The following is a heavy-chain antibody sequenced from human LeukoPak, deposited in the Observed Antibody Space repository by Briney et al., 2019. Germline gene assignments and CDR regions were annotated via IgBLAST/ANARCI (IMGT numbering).Heavy chain of an antibody. CDR3: ARDCQFYDFWSGYCL. Sequence: GGSLRLSCAASGFTFSSYTVNWVRQAPGEGLEWVSSISSSGNYTYYVESLKGRFTISRDNAKNSLYLQMNSLRAEDTAVYYCARDCQFYDFWSGYCLWGQGTLVTVSS. V-gene: IGHV3-21*01. CDR1: GFTFSSYT. J-gene: IGHJ4*02. D-gene: IGHD3-3*01. CDR2: ISSSGNYT.